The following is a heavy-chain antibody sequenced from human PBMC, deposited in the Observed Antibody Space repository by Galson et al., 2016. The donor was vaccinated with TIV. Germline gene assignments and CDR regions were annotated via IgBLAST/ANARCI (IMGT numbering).Heavy chain of an antibody. CDR1: GGSVSSHS. J-gene: IGHJ4*02. D-gene: IGHD4-17*01. CDR3: ARDLSPETTTPFDY. V-gene: IGHV1-2*02. Sequence: SVKVSCKASGGSVSSHSINWVRQAPGQGLEWMGWINPNNGDTNYAQKFQGRGTMTRDTSISTAYMELSRLRSDDTAMYYCARDLSPETTTPFDYWGQGTLVTVSS. CDR2: INPNNGDT.